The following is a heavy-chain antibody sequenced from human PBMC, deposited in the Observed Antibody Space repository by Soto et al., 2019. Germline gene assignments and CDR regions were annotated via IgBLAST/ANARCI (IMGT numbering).Heavy chain of an antibody. J-gene: IGHJ6*02. Sequence: EGSLRLSCAASGFTFSNAWMNWVRQAPGKGLEWVGRIKSKTDGGTTDYAAPVKGRFTSSRDDSKNTLYLQMNSLKTEDTAVYYCTGGFLTFYYFFHYGMDVWCQGTTVTVAS. CDR1: GFTFSNAW. CDR2: IKSKTDGGTT. V-gene: IGHV3-15*07. CDR3: TGGFLTFYYFFHYGMDV. D-gene: IGHD3-9*01.